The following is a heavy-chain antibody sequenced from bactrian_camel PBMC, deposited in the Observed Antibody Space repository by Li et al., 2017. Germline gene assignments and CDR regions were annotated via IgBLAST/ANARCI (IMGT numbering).Heavy chain of an antibody. J-gene: IGHJ4*01. Sequence: QVQLVESGGGAVQAGGSLRLSCAASGRTYGRNCMAWFRQAPGKEREGVATVRSDGSTSEVGDSVKGRFAISRDNAKNTVVLELNNVKVEDTAMYFCAKDQRVRGWMVSSGVEYIYWGQGTQVTVS. D-gene: IGHD3*01. CDR3: AKDQRVRGWMVSSGVEYIY. CDR2: VRSDGSTS. CDR1: GRTYGRNC. V-gene: IGHV3S1*01.